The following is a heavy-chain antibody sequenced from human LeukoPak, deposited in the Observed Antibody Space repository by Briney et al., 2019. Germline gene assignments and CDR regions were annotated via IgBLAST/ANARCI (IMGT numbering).Heavy chain of an antibody. Sequence: SETLSLTCTVSGGSISSGGYYWSWLRQHPGKGREWIGYIYYSGSTYYNPPLKSRVTISVDTSKNQFSLKLSLVTAADTAVYYCARGLGILTETENWFDPWGQGTLVTVSS. D-gene: IGHD3-9*01. CDR2: IYYSGST. CDR3: ARGLGILTETENWFDP. CDR1: GGSISSGGYY. V-gene: IGHV4-31*03. J-gene: IGHJ5*02.